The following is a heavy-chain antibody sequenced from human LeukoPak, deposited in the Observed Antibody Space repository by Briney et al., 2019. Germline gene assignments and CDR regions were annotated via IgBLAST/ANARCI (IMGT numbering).Heavy chain of an antibody. CDR2: ISTSGDSI. CDR3: AKIWSSDYRSLFDY. D-gene: IGHD3-3*01. Sequence: GGSLRLSCAASGFTFSSYEMNWVRQAPGKGLEWVSSISTSGDSIYYANSVTGRFTISRDNAKNSLYLQMNSLRAEDTAVYYCAKIWSSDYRSLFDYWGQGVLVTVSS. J-gene: IGHJ4*02. V-gene: IGHV3-48*03. CDR1: GFTFSSYE.